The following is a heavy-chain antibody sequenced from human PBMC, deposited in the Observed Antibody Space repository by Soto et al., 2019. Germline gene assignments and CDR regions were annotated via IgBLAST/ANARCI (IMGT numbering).Heavy chain of an antibody. V-gene: IGHV4-34*01. J-gene: IGHJ5*02. CDR3: VRIRYQLPSSVLWLDP. CDR1: GGFLSESY. CDR2: INHVGGT. Sequence: SETLSLTCAVSGGFLSESYWTWIRQPPGKGLEWIGEINHVGGTNYNPSLKSRVTMSVDTSQNQFSLRLISVTAADTAMYFCVRIRYQLPSSVLWLDPWGQGTPVTVSS. D-gene: IGHD3-16*01.